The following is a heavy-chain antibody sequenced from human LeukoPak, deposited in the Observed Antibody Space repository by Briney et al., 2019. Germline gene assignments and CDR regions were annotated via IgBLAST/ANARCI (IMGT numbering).Heavy chain of an antibody. CDR2: ISGSGGST. D-gene: IGHD5-18*01. J-gene: IGHJ3*02. CDR3: AKGLRGYSYGYTAFDI. CDR1: GGSFSGYY. Sequence: ETLSLTCAVYGGSFSGYYWSWVRQAPGKGLEWVSAISGSGGSTYYADSVKGRFTISRDNSKNTLYLQMNSLRAEDTAVYYCAKGLRGYSYGYTAFDIWGQGTMVTVSS. V-gene: IGHV3-23*01.